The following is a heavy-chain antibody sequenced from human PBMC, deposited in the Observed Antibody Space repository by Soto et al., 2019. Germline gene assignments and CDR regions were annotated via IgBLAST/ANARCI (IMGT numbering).Heavy chain of an antibody. CDR3: ARGLGDTGANSWFDP. Sequence: VSAKVPVKASGYTFTSYVISWVRQAPGQVLDCMGWISAYNGKTNYAQNLQGRVTMTTDTSTSTAYMELRSLRSDDTAVCYCARGLGDTGANSWFDPWAQATLVTVSS. D-gene: IGHD1-26*01. CDR2: ISAYNGKT. CDR1: GYTFTSYV. V-gene: IGHV1-18*04. J-gene: IGHJ5*02.